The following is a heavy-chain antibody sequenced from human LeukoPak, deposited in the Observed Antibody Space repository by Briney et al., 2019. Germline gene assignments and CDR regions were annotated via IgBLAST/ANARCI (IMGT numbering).Heavy chain of an antibody. V-gene: IGHV4-4*02. CDR3: SRENGAFSPFGY. CDR2: ISLTGLT. J-gene: IGHJ4*02. CDR1: GGPISNTNW. D-gene: IGHD2-8*01. Sequence: PSGTLSLTCGVSGGPISNTNWWSWVRQPPGQGLAWIGEISLTGLTHYNPSLESRVTVSLDKSKNQLSLNLTSVTAADTAVYYSSRENGAFSPFGYWGQGTLVTVLS.